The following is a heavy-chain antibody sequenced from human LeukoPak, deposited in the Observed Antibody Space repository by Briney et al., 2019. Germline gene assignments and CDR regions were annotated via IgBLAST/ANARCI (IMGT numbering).Heavy chain of an antibody. Sequence: SETLSLTCSVSIGSISSSKWWSWVRQSPVKGLEWIGEIYLYGTTNYNPSFTSRVTMSVDRSRNQFSLKLTSVTAADTAVYYCARVGTLRGVIIGWGQGTLVTVSS. CDR2: IYLYGTT. CDR3: ARVGTLRGVIIG. CDR1: IGSISSSKW. V-gene: IGHV4-4*02. D-gene: IGHD3-10*01. J-gene: IGHJ4*02.